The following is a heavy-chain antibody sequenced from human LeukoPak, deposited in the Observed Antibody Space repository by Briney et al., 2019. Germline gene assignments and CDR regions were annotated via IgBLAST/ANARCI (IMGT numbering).Heavy chain of an antibody. CDR1: GFIFIDYW. J-gene: IGHJ4*02. D-gene: IGHD2-15*01. Sequence: TGGSLRLSCAASGFIFIDYWMHWVRQAPGKGLVWVSRINTDGGFTRYADSVQGRFIISRDTAKNTLFLQMNSLRAEDTAVYYCAREAKVVGALQYSGQGILVTVSS. CDR2: INTDGGFT. CDR3: AREAKVVGALQY. V-gene: IGHV3-74*01.